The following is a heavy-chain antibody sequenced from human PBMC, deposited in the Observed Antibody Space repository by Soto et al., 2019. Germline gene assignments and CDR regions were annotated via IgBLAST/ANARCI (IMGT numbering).Heavy chain of an antibody. V-gene: IGHV3-30*18. CDR1: VFTFSSYG. CDR3: AKARYCSGGRCYPVDV. Sequence: PVGSLRLSCAASVFTFSSYGMHWVRQSPGKGLEWVAVISYDGSNKYYADSVKGRFTISRDNSKNTLYLQMNSLRAEDTAAYYCAKARYCSGGRCYPVDVWGQGTRVIVSS. J-gene: IGHJ6*01. D-gene: IGHD2-15*01. CDR2: ISYDGSNK.